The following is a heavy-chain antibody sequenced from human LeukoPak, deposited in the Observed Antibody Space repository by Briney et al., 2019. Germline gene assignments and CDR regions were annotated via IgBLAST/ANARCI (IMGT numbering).Heavy chain of an antibody. CDR3: ARGAQIVVTPAAQARPGPSGVDY. Sequence: PGGSLRLSCSASGFRFSRDYMSWVRQAPGKGLEWVSSISSGSSYIYYADSVKGRFTISRDNAKNSLFLQVNSLRAEDTALYYCARGAQIVVTPAAQARPGPSGVDYWGQGTLVTVSS. CDR2: ISSGSSYI. CDR1: GFRFSRDY. J-gene: IGHJ4*02. V-gene: IGHV3-21*01. D-gene: IGHD2-2*01.